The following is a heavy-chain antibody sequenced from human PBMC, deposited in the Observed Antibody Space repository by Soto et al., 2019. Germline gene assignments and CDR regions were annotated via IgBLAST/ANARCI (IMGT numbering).Heavy chain of an antibody. Sequence: QVQLQESCPGLVRPSQTLSLTCTVSGGSINSGDSYWNWIRQHPEKGLEWIGYIHYRGSTFYNPSLKSRIIISVDTSKNQSSLKVSSVTSADPAVYYCARDAPGVAPYWGQGTLVTVSS. CDR1: GGSINSGDSY. V-gene: IGHV4-31*03. CDR2: IHYRGST. J-gene: IGHJ1*01. D-gene: IGHD2-15*01. CDR3: ARDAPGVAPY.